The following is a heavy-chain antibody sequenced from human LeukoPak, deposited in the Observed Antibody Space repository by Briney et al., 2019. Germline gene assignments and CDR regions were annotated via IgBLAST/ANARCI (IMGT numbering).Heavy chain of an antibody. Sequence: GGSLRLSCAASGFTFSSYSMNWVRQAPGKGLEWVSSISSSSSYIYYADSVKGRFTISRDNAKNSLYLQMNSLRAEDTAVYYCARGNYCDSSGYYSPCDYWGQGTLVTVSS. V-gene: IGHV3-21*01. D-gene: IGHD3-22*01. CDR2: ISSSSSYI. CDR1: GFTFSSYS. J-gene: IGHJ4*02. CDR3: ARGNYCDSSGYYSPCDY.